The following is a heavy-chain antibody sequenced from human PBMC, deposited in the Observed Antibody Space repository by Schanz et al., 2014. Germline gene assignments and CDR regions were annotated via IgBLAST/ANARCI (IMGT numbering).Heavy chain of an antibody. CDR1: GFTFSSYG. CDR2: IWYDENNK. J-gene: IGHJ4*02. Sequence: QVQLVESGGGVVQFGRSLRLSCVASGFTFSSYGMHWVRQAPGKGLEWVAVIWYDENNKYYADSVKGRFTMSRDNSKNTLYLQMNSLRAGDTAVYYCARGTDWSLHYWGQGALVTVSS. D-gene: IGHD1-1*01. CDR3: ARGTDWSLHY. V-gene: IGHV3-33*01.